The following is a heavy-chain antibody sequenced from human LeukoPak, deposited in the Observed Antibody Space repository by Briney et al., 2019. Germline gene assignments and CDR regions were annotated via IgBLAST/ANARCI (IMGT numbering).Heavy chain of an antibody. J-gene: IGHJ6*02. CDR1: GCTFSSYW. Sequence: GGSLRLSCAASGCTFSSYWMSWVRQAPGQGQGLVANVKQDGSEKYYVASVKGRFTIPRNNAKNSLYLQMNSLRAEDTAVYYCARDRRSSGWPRVYYYGIDVWGQGTAVTVSS. D-gene: IGHD6-19*01. CDR2: VKQDGSEK. V-gene: IGHV3-7*01. CDR3: ARDRRSSGWPRVYYYGIDV.